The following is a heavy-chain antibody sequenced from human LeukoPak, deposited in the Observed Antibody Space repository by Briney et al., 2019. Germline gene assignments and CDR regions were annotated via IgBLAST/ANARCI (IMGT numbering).Heavy chain of an antibody. V-gene: IGHV1-69*05. Sequence: GASVKVSCKASGGTFSSYAISWVRQAPGQGLEWMGGIIPIFGTANYAQKFQGRVTITTDESTSTAYMELSSLRSEDTAVYYCATPRNTRASDLVVFDYWGQGTLVTVSS. D-gene: IGHD5-12*01. CDR1: GGTFSSYA. CDR2: IIPIFGTA. CDR3: ATPRNTRASDLVVFDY. J-gene: IGHJ4*02.